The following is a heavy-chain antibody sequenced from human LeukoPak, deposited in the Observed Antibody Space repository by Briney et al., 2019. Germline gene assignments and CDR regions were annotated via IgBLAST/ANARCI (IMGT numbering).Heavy chain of an antibody. D-gene: IGHD2-2*01. CDR3: ASAVVPAAMEDY. J-gene: IGHJ4*02. Sequence: ASVKVSCKASGYTFTSYGISWVRQAPGQGLEWMGWINPNSGGTNYAQKFQGRVTMTRDTSISTAYMELSRLRSDDTAVYYCASAVVPAAMEDYWGQGTLVTVSS. CDR1: GYTFTSYG. V-gene: IGHV1-2*02. CDR2: INPNSGGT.